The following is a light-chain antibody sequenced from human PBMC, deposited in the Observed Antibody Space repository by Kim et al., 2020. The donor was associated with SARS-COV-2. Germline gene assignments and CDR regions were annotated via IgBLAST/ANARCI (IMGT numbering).Light chain of an antibody. CDR1: QSISSW. V-gene: IGKV1-5*03. J-gene: IGKJ3*01. CDR2: KAS. CDR3: QQFGRT. Sequence: TLSASVGDRVTITCRASQSISSWLAWYQQKPGKAPKLLIYKASSLESGVPSRFSGSGSGTEFTLTISSLQPDDFATYYCQQFGRTFGPGTKVDIK.